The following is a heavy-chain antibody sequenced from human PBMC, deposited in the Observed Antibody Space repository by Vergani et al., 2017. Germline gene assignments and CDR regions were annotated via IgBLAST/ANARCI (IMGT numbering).Heavy chain of an antibody. CDR3: AKDGLSRATWFHFYMDA. V-gene: IGHV3-30*04. D-gene: IGHD6-6*01. CDR2: ISLDGSIK. Sequence: QVHVVESGGGVDQPGRSLTLSCEVSGFNFKDYAMQWVRQAPGKGLESVAIISLDGSIKLYSASVKGRFTVSREDSKNTVYLQLNRLRRRDTAGYYCAKDGLSRATWFHFYMDARGKGATVTVS. CDR1: GFNFKDYA. J-gene: IGHJ6*03.